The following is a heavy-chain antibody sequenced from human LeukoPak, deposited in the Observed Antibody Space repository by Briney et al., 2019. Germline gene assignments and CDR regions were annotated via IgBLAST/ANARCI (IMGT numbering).Heavy chain of an antibody. D-gene: IGHD3-10*01. J-gene: IGHJ6*03. CDR2: IYYSGST. CDR1: GGSISSSSYY. CDR3: ARGALRRITMVRGVSYYYMDV. Sequence: SETLSLTCTVSGGSISSSSYYWGWIRQPPGKGLEWIGTIYYSGSTYYNPSLKSRVTISVETSKNQFSLKLSSVTAADTAVYYCARGALRRITMVRGVSYYYMDVWGKGTTVTVSS. V-gene: IGHV4-39*07.